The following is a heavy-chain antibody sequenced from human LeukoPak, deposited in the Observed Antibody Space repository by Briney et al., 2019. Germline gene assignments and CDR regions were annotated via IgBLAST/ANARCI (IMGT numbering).Heavy chain of an antibody. CDR1: GGTFSSYA. V-gene: IGHV1-69*04. CDR3: ARGVYYYDSRGYYISDIDY. J-gene: IGHJ4*02. Sequence: SVKVSCKASGGTFSSYAISWVRQAPGQGLEWMGRIIPIFGIANYAQKFQGRVTITADKSTSTAYMELSSLRSEDTAVYYCARGVYYYDSRGYYISDIDYWGQGTLVTVSS. CDR2: IIPIFGIA. D-gene: IGHD3-22*01.